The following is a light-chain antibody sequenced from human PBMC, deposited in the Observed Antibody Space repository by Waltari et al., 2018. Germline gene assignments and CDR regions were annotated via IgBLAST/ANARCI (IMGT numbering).Light chain of an antibody. Sequence: ERVMTQSPDILSASPGETVTLSGRARQSISTNVAWYQHKPGQAPRLLIYNGATRHTGIPATFSGSGSGTEFTLTISSLQPEDFAVYFCQQYDDWPATFGQGTKVDI. CDR2: NGA. CDR1: QSISTN. V-gene: IGKV3-15*01. CDR3: QQYDDWPAT. J-gene: IGKJ1*01.